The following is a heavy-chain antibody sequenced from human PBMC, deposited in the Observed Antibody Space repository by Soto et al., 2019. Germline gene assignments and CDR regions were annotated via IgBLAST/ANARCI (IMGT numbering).Heavy chain of an antibody. D-gene: IGHD6-13*01. CDR2: IYYSVST. J-gene: IGHJ4*02. CDR1: CVSGSSSSYY. Sequence: PSCTLSLTCNVSCVSGSSSSYYWGWIRQPPGKGLEWIGSIYYSVSTYYNPSLKSRVTISVDTSKNQFSLKLCSVTAADTAVYYCARRGGKGQHLLSLYYFDYWGQGTLVTGSS. CDR3: ARRGGKGQHLLSLYYFDY. V-gene: IGHV4-39*01.